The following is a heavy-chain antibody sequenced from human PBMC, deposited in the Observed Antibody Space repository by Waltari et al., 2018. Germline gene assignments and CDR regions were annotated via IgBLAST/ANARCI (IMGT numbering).Heavy chain of an antibody. CDR2: INHSGSN. D-gene: IGHD1-26*01. CDR1: GGSFSGYY. J-gene: IGHJ4*02. CDR3: ARGGSYYRGPLGY. Sequence: QVQLQQWGAGLLKPSETLSLTCAVYGGSFSGYYWSWIRQPPGKGLEWIGEINHSGSNTYNPSLKSRVTISVDTSKNQFALKLSSVTAADTAVYYCARGGSYYRGPLGYWGQGTLVTVSS. V-gene: IGHV4-34*01.